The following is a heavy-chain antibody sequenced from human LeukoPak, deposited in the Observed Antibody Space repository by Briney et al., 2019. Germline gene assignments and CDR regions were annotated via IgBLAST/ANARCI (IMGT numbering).Heavy chain of an antibody. D-gene: IGHD6-6*01. J-gene: IGHJ6*03. CDR3: ARDSSSSKYYYYYYMDV. V-gene: IGHV1-8*02. Sequence: ASVKVSCKASGYTFTSYGISWVRQATGQGLEWMGWMNPNSGNTGYAQKFQGRVTMTRNTSISTAYMELSSLRSDDTAVYYCARDSSSSKYYYYYYMDVWGKGTTVTVSS. CDR2: MNPNSGNT. CDR1: GYTFTSYG.